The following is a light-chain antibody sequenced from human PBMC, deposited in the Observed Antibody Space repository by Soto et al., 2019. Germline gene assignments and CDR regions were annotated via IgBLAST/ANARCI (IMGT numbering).Light chain of an antibody. J-gene: IGKJ4*01. CDR1: QSISSY. CDR2: GAA. CDR3: QQSYSSPRT. V-gene: IGKV1-39*01. Sequence: DIQMTQSPSSLSASVGGRVTVTCRASQSISSYLNWYQQKPGKAPKLLIYGAANLQSGVPSRFSGSGSGTDFTLTISSLQPEDFATYYCQQSYSSPRTFGGGTKVEIK.